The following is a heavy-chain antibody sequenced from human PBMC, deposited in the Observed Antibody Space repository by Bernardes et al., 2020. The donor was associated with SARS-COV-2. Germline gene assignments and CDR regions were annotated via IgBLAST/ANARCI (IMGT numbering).Heavy chain of an antibody. CDR3: AGRITLFGVMTGFFDR. D-gene: IGHD3-3*01. CDR1: GYTLTELP. J-gene: IGHJ4*02. V-gene: IGHV1-24*01. CDR2: FDAEDGKT. Sequence: ASVKVSCKISGYTLTELPIHWVRQAPGKGLEWMGGFDAEDGKTIYAQTFQGRVTMTEDTSTDTAYMELNSLRSEDTAVYYCAGRITLFGVMTGFFDRWSQGTLVTVSS.